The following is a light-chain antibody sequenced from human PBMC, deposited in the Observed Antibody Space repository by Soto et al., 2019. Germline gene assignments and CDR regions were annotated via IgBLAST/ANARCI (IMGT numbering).Light chain of an antibody. J-gene: IGKJ4*01. CDR3: QQRSNWPSLS. CDR2: DAS. V-gene: IGKV3-11*01. CDR1: QSISTY. Sequence: EIVLTQSPATLSLSPGERATLSCRASQSISTYLAWYQHKPGQAPRLLMYDASNRATGIPARFSGSGSGTDFTLTISSLEPEDVAVYYCQQRSNWPSLSFGGGTKVEIK.